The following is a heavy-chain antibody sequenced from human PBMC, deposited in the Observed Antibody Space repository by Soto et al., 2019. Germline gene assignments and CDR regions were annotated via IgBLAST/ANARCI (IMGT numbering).Heavy chain of an antibody. CDR3: ARDLSSCSSARCYSYYYGMDV. D-gene: IGHD2-2*01. J-gene: IGHJ6*02. Sequence: EVQLVESGGGLVQPGGSLRLSCSASGFNFSRYWTHWVRQVPGRGLVWVSHINSDGSRTTYADSVKGRFTISRDNVKNTLYLQMNSLRAEDTAVYYCARDLSSCSSARCYSYYYGMDVWGQGTTVTVSS. CDR2: INSDGSRT. V-gene: IGHV3-74*01. CDR1: GFNFSRYW.